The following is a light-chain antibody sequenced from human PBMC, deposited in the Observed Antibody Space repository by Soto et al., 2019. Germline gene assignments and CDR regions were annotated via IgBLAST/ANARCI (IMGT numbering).Light chain of an antibody. CDR3: QSYDSSLSGWV. CDR1: SSNIGAGYD. CDR2: GNS. J-gene: IGLJ3*02. V-gene: IGLV1-40*01. Sequence: ISCTGSSSNIGAGYDVHWYQQLPGTAPKLLIYGNSNRPSGVPDRFSGSQSGTSASLAITGLQAEDEADYYCQSYDSSLSGWVFGGGTKLTVL.